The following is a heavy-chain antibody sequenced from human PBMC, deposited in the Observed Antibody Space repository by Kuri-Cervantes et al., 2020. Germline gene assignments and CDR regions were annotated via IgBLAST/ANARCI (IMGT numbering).Heavy chain of an antibody. Sequence: SQTLSLTCAVDGVSFSNHYWNWVRQPPGKGLEWIGKIVHTGSTIYNPSLKSRVTISLGTSKNQFSLKLSSVTAADTAVYYCARGGWLLPQRRGHYMDVWGKGTTVTVSS. J-gene: IGHJ6*03. V-gene: IGHV4-34*01. D-gene: IGHD3-22*01. CDR2: IVHTGST. CDR1: GVSFSNHY. CDR3: ARGGWLLPQRRGHYMDV.